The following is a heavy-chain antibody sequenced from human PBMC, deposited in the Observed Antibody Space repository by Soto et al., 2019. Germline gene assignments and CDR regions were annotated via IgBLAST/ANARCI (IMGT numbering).Heavy chain of an antibody. CDR2: IKSKTDGGTT. V-gene: IGHV3-15*01. Sequence: EVQLVESGGGLVKPGGSLRLSCAASGFTFSNAWMSWVRQAPGKGLEWVGRIKSKTDGGTTDYAAPVKGRFTISRDDSKNTLYLQMNSLKTEDTAVYYCTTGVMITFEGVIVFDSWCQGTLVTVSS. J-gene: IGHJ4*02. D-gene: IGHD3-16*01. CDR3: TTGVMITFEGVIVFDS. CDR1: GFTFSNAW.